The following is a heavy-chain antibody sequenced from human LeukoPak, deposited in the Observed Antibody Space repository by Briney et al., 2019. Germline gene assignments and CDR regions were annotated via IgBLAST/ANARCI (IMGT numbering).Heavy chain of an antibody. V-gene: IGHV3-23*01. CDR1: GFTSSSNA. CDR3: ARHTGSGYYYGN. D-gene: IGHD3-22*01. CDR2: ISGSGDST. J-gene: IGHJ4*02. Sequence: GGSLRLSCAASGFTSSSNAMSWVRQAPGKGLEWVSAISGSGDSTFYADSVKGRLTISRDNSKNTLYLQMNSLRAEDTAVYYCARHTGSGYYYGNWGQGTLVTVSS.